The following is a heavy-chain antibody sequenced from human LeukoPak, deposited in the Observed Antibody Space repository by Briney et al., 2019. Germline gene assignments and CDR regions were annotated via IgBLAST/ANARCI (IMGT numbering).Heavy chain of an antibody. CDR2: IYSGGST. Sequence: GGSLRLSCAASGFTVSSNYMSWVRQAPGKGLEWVSVIYSGGSTYYADSVKGRFTISRDNSKNTLYLQMNSLRAEDTAVYYCAKEYYDFWSGYPHDYWGQGTLVTVSS. CDR3: AKEYYDFWSGYPHDY. V-gene: IGHV3-53*01. CDR1: GFTVSSNY. J-gene: IGHJ4*02. D-gene: IGHD3-3*01.